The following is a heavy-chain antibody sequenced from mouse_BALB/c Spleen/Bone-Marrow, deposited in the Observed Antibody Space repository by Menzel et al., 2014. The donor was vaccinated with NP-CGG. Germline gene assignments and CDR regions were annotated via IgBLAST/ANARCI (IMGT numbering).Heavy chain of an antibody. V-gene: IGHV14-3*02. CDR2: IDPANGNT. D-gene: IGHD1-1*01. CDR1: GFNIKDTY. CDR3: ASYYYGSYGFAY. J-gene: IGHJ3*01. Sequence: VQLQHSGAELVKPGASVKLSCTASGFNIKDTYMHWVKQRPEQGLEWIGRIDPANGNTKYDPKFQGKATITADTSSNTAYLQLSSLTPEDTAVYYCASYYYGSYGFAYWGQGTLVTVSA.